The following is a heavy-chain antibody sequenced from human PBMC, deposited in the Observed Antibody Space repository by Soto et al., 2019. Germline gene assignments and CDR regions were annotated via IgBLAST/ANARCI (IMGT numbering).Heavy chain of an antibody. CDR3: ARGRYYDSSGYYGTSLIYYYYGMDV. J-gene: IGHJ6*02. Sequence: ASVKVSCKASGYTFTNYDINWVRQATGQGLEWMGWMNPNSGNTGYAQKFQGRVTMTRNTSISTAYMELSSLRSEDTAVYYCARGRYYDSSGYYGTSLIYYYYGMDVWGQGTTVTVSS. D-gene: IGHD3-22*01. V-gene: IGHV1-8*01. CDR1: GYTFTNYD. CDR2: MNPNSGNT.